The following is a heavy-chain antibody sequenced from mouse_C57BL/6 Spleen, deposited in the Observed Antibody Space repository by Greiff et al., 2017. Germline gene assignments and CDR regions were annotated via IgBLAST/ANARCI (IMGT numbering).Heavy chain of an antibody. CDR3: ARGALTTYAMDY. CDR1: GYTFTDYY. CDR2: INPYNGGT. V-gene: IGHV1-19*01. Sequence: VQLKESGPVLVKPGASVKMSCKASGYTFTDYYMNWVKQSHGKSLEWIGVINPYNGGTSYNQKFKGKATLTVDKSSSTAYMELNSLTSEDSAVYYCARGALTTYAMDYWGQGTSVTVSS. J-gene: IGHJ4*01. D-gene: IGHD2-1*01.